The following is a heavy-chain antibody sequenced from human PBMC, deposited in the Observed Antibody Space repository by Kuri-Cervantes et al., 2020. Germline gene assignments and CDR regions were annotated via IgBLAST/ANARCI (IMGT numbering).Heavy chain of an antibody. D-gene: IGHD1/OR15-1a*01. CDR2: IYWDDDK. CDR3: ARSEHMSDAFDI. V-gene: IGHV2-70*01. J-gene: IGHJ3*02. CDR1: GFSLSTSGMR. Sequence: SGPTLVKPTQTLTLTCTFSGFSLSTSGMRVSWIRQPPGKALEWLALIYWDDDKYYSTSLKTRLTISKDTSKNQVVLTMTNMDPVDTATYFCARSEHMSDAFDIWGQGTMVTVSS.